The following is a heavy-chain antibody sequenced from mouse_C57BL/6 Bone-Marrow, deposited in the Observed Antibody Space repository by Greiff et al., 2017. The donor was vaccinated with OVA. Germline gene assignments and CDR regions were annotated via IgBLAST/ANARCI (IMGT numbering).Heavy chain of an antibody. V-gene: IGHV1-5*01. Sequence: VQLQQSGTVLVRPGASVKISCKTSGYAFTSYWMHWVKQRPGQGLEWIGAIYPGNSDTNYNQKFKGKATLTAVTSASTAYMELSSLTNEDSAVYYCTRNDGSSIAWFAYWGQGTLVTVSA. CDR3: TRNDGSSIAWFAY. J-gene: IGHJ3*01. CDR1: GYAFTSYW. CDR2: IYPGNSDT. D-gene: IGHD1-1*01.